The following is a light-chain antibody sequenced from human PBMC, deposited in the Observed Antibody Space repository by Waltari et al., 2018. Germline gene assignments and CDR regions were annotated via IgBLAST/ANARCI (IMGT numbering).Light chain of an antibody. J-gene: IGKJ4*01. CDR1: QSVTSS. Sequence: EIVMTQSPATLSLSPGERPTLSCRASQSVTSSLAWYQQKPGQAPMLLIYGASSSANGIPDMFSGSWSGIEFTLTISSLEPEDVAVDYCQQISNWPLTFGGWTKVEIK. CDR2: GAS. V-gene: IGKV3D-15*01. CDR3: QQISNWPLT.